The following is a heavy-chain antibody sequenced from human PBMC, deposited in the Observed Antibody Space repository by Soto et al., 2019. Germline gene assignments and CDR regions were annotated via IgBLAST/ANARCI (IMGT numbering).Heavy chain of an antibody. CDR1: GGSFSGYY. V-gene: IGHV4-34*01. D-gene: IGHD5-18*01. J-gene: IGHJ4*02. CDR3: ARALKNSYGTD. Sequence: SETLSLTCAVYGGSFSGYYWSWIRQPPGKGLEWIGEINHSGSTNYNPSLKSRVTISVDTSKSQFSLKLSSVTAADTAVYYCARALKNSYGTDWGQGTLVTVSS. CDR2: INHSGST.